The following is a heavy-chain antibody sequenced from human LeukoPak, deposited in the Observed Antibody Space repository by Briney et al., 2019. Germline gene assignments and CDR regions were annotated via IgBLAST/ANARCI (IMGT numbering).Heavy chain of an antibody. D-gene: IGHD2-2*01. V-gene: IGHV4-38-2*01. CDR3: ARAVPAGYYFDY. CDR1: GYSISSGYY. Sequence: SETLSLTCAVSGYSISSGYYWGWIRQPPGKGLEWIGSIYHSGSTYYKPSLKSRVTISVDTAKNQFSLKLSSVTAADTAVYYCARAVPAGYYFDYWGQGTLVTVSS. J-gene: IGHJ4*02. CDR2: IYHSGST.